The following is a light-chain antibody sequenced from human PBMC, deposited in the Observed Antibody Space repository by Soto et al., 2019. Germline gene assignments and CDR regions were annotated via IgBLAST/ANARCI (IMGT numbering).Light chain of an antibody. V-gene: IGKV1-5*01. J-gene: IGKJ1*01. CDR2: DAS. Sequence: DIQMTQSPSTLSASIGDRVTLTCRASQSIRNSLAWYQQKPGQAPRLLIFDASRLESGVPSRLSGSGSGTEFTLTISSLQPDDVATYYCQQYSSYSLTFGQGTKVEFK. CDR3: QQYSSYSLT. CDR1: QSIRNS.